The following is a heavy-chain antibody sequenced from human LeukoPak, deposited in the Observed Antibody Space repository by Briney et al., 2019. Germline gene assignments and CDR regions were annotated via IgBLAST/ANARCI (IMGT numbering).Heavy chain of an antibody. V-gene: IGHV1-2*04. CDR3: ARGGSSSSWYHTMYFDY. D-gene: IGHD6-13*01. CDR1: GYTFTGYY. CDR2: INPNSGGT. J-gene: IGHJ4*02. Sequence: GASVKVSCKASGYTFTGYYIHWVRQAPGQGLEWMGWINPNSGGTNYAQKFQGWVTMTRDTSISTAYMELSRLRSDDTAVYYCARGGSSSSWYHTMYFDYWGQGTLVTVSS.